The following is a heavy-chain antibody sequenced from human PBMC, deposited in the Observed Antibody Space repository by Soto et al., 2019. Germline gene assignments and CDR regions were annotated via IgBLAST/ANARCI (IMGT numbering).Heavy chain of an antibody. V-gene: IGHV3-23*04. CDR2: ISGSGGIT. CDR3: ATLSSSARPPHY. CDR1: GFTFSNYG. Sequence: EVQLVQSGGGLVQPGGSLRLSCAASGFTFSNYGMSWVRQTPGMGLEWVSGISGSGGITYYADSVKGRFTISRDNSKNTLYQQMNSLRAEDTAVYYCATLSSSARPPHYWGQGTLVTVSS. D-gene: IGHD6-13*01. J-gene: IGHJ4*02.